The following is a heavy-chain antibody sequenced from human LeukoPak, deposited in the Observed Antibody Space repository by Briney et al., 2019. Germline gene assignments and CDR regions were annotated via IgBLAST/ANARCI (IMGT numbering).Heavy chain of an antibody. CDR2: IYYSGST. CDR1: GGSISNSSYY. V-gene: IGHV4-39*01. Sequence: SETLSLTCTVSGGSISNSSYYWGWIRQPPGKGLEWIGSIYYSGSTYYKSSLKSRITIAVDTSKSQFSLRLTSVTAADTAVYFCASSRFPHSFDPSSFFGRFDPWGQGTLVTVS. D-gene: IGHD3-3*01. J-gene: IGHJ5*02. CDR3: ASSRFPHSFDPSSFFGRFDP.